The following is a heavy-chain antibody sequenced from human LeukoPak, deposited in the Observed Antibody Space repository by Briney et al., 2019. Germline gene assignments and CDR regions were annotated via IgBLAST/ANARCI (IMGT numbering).Heavy chain of an antibody. Sequence: PGGSLRLSCAASGFTFSSYAMNWVRQAPGKGLEWVSYISSSSTIYYADSVKGRFTISRDNAKNSLYLQMNSLRDEDTAVYYCARDNHGYVSGGSCFDYWGQGTLVTVSS. CDR1: GFTFSSYA. CDR2: ISSSSTI. CDR3: ARDNHGYVSGGSCFDY. D-gene: IGHD2-15*01. V-gene: IGHV3-48*02. J-gene: IGHJ4*02.